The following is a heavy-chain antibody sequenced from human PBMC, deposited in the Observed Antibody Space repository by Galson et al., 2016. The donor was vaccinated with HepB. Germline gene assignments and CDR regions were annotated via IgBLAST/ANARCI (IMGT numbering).Heavy chain of an antibody. CDR1: GFTFSDYW. Sequence: SLRLSCAASGFTFSDYWMNWVRQAPGKGLEWVANIKKDASQKYYVDSVKGRFTISRDNAKNSLYLQMNGLRAEDTAVYYCEGGVNWGQGTLVTVSS. V-gene: IGHV3-7*03. CDR2: IKKDASQK. CDR3: EGGVN. D-gene: IGHD2-21*01. J-gene: IGHJ4*02.